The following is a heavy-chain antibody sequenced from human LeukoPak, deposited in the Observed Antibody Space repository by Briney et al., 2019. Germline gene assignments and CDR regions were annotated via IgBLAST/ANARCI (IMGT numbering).Heavy chain of an antibody. CDR1: GFTFSSYS. Sequence: GGSLRLSCAASGFTFSSYSINWVRQAPGKGLEWVSSISSSSSYIYYADSVKGRFTISRDNAKNSLYLQMNSLRAEDTAVYYCARDLDDSSGYGFDYWGQGTLVTVSS. D-gene: IGHD3-22*01. CDR3: ARDLDDSSGYGFDY. CDR2: ISSSSSYI. J-gene: IGHJ4*02. V-gene: IGHV3-21*01.